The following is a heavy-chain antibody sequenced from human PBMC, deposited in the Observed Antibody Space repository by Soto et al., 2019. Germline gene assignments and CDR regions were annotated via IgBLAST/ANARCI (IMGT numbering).Heavy chain of an antibody. Sequence: GASVKVSCKASGYTFTSYGISWVRQAPGQGLEWMGWISAYNGNTNYAQKLQGRVTMTTDTSTSTAYMELRSLRSDDTAVYYCARGSPYYDFWSGYYPFDYWGQGTLVTVSS. D-gene: IGHD3-3*01. CDR3: ARGSPYYDFWSGYYPFDY. CDR2: ISAYNGNT. V-gene: IGHV1-18*01. CDR1: GYTFTSYG. J-gene: IGHJ4*02.